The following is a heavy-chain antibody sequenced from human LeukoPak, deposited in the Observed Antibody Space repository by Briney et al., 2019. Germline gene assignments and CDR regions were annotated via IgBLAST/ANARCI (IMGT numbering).Heavy chain of an antibody. CDR1: GGSFSGYY. J-gene: IGHJ6*03. CDR2: INHSGST. Sequence: PSETLSLTCAVYGGSFSGYYWSWIRQPPGKGLEWIGEINHSGSTNYNPSLKSRVTISVDTPKNQFSLKLSSVTAADTAVYYCARFVYYYMDVWGKGTTVTISS. V-gene: IGHV4-34*01. CDR3: ARFVYYYMDV.